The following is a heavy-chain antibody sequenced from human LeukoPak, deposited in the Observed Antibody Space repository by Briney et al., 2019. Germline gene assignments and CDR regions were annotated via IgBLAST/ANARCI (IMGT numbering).Heavy chain of an antibody. CDR2: IYYSGST. CDR3: ARVRRQWHYFDY. J-gene: IGHJ4*02. V-gene: IGHV4-30-4*01. CDR1: GGSISSGDYY. D-gene: IGHD6-19*01. Sequence: PSETLSLTCTVSGGSISSGDYYWSWIRQPPGKGLEWIGYIYYSGSTYYNPSLKSRFTISVDTSKNQFSLKLSAVTAADTAVYYCARVRRQWHYFDYWGQGTLVTVSS.